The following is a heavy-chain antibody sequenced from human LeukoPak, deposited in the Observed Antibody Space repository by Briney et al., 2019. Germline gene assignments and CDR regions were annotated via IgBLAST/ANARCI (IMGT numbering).Heavy chain of an antibody. Sequence: MASETLSLTCTVSGGSISSYYWSWIRQPPGKGLEWIGYIYYSGSTNYNPSLRSRVTISVDTSKNQFSLKLSSVTAADTAVYYCARMGGFTTVVTHSDYWGQGTLVTVSS. CDR1: GGSISSYY. D-gene: IGHD4-23*01. CDR2: IYYSGST. CDR3: ARMGGFTTVVTHSDY. J-gene: IGHJ4*02. V-gene: IGHV4-59*08.